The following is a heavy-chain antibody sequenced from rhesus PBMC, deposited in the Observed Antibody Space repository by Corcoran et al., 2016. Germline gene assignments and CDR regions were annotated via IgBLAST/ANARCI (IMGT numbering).Heavy chain of an antibody. V-gene: IGHV1-138*01. D-gene: IGHD6-25*01. CDR2: INPRTGGT. CDR3: ARDRYSGSWNFGY. CDR1: GYTFTDYY. J-gene: IGHJ4*01. Sequence: QVQLVQSGAEVKKPGSSVKVSCKAPGYTFTDYYIHWVRQAPGQGLEWKGEINPRTGGTNYAQNLQGRVTVTRDTSTSTAFMELSSLRSEDTAVYYCARDRYSGSWNFGYWGQGVLVTVSS.